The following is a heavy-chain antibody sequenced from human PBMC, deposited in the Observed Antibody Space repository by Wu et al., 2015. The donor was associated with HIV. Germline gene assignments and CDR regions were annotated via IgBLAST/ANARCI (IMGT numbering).Heavy chain of an antibody. V-gene: IGHV1-69*13. D-gene: IGHD6-19*01. Sequence: QVQLVQSGAEVKKPGSSVKVSCKASGYTFKSYTVTWVRQAPGQGLEWMGRIITLFGTTNYAQKFQGRVTITADDFTSTSYMELTRLRSEDTAVYYCARDGYSSFGPPXTWFDPGAREPWSPSPQ. CDR1: GYTFKSYT. CDR2: IITLFGTT. J-gene: IGHJ5*02. CDR3: ARDGYSSFGPPXTWFDP.